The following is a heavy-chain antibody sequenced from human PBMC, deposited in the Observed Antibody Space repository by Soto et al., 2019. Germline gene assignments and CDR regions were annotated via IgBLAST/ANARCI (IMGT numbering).Heavy chain of an antibody. V-gene: IGHV1-58*01. J-gene: IGHJ6*02. CDR2: IVVGSGNT. D-gene: IGHD2-2*03. CDR1: GFTFTSSA. CDR3: AADVVLDIVVVPAATACMDV. Sequence: GASVKVSCKASGFTFTSSAVHWVRQARGQRLELIGWIVVGSGNTNYAQKFQERVTITRDMSTSTAYMELSSLRSEDTAVYYCAADVVLDIVVVPAATACMDVWGQGTTVTVYS.